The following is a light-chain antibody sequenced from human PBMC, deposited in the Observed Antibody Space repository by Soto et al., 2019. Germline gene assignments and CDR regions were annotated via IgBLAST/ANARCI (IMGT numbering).Light chain of an antibody. CDR2: DNN. Sequence: QSALTQPASVSGSPGQKVTISCSGSSSNIGNNYVSWYQQLPGTAPKLLICDNNQRPSGIPDRFSGSKSGTSATLGITGLQTGDEADYYCGTWDSSLTAGVFGGGTKLTVL. V-gene: IGLV1-51*01. CDR1: SSNIGNNY. CDR3: GTWDSSLTAGV. J-gene: IGLJ2*01.